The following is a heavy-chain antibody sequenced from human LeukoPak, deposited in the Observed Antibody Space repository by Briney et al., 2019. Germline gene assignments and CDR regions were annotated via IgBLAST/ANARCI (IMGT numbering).Heavy chain of an antibody. J-gene: IGHJ4*02. CDR2: ISSSSSYI. CDR1: GFTFSSYS. V-gene: IGHV3-21*01. CDR3: AGDRGDYVWGSYRSLFDY. D-gene: IGHD3-16*02. Sequence: GGSLRLSCAASGFTFSSYSMNWVRQAPGKGLEWVSSISSSSSYIYYADSVKGRFTISRDNAKNSLYLQMNSLRAEDTAVYYCAGDRGDYVWGSYRSLFDYWGQGTLVTVSS.